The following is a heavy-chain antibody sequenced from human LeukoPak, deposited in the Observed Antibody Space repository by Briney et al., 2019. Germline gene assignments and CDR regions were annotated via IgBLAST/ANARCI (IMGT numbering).Heavy chain of an antibody. Sequence: PSETLSLTCTVSGGSISSYYWSWIRQPPGKGLEWIGYIYYSGSTNYNPSLKSRVTISVDTSKNQFSLKLSSVTAADTAMYYCARDRGGSHDWFDPWGQGTLVSVSS. J-gene: IGHJ5*02. CDR2: IYYSGST. CDR3: ARDRGGSHDWFDP. CDR1: GGSISSYY. V-gene: IGHV4-59*01. D-gene: IGHD3-16*01.